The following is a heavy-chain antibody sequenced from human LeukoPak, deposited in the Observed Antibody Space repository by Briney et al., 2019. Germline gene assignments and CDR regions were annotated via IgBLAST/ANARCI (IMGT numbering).Heavy chain of an antibody. Sequence: PGGSLRLSCAASGFTFSSYAMSWVRQAPGKGLEWVSAISGSGGSTYYADSVKGRFTISGDNSKNTLYLQMNSLRAEDTAVYYCAKDGLRLGELSFGYFDYWGQGTLVTASS. CDR2: ISGSGGST. V-gene: IGHV3-23*01. CDR3: AKDGLRLGELSFGYFDY. D-gene: IGHD3-16*02. J-gene: IGHJ4*02. CDR1: GFTFSSYA.